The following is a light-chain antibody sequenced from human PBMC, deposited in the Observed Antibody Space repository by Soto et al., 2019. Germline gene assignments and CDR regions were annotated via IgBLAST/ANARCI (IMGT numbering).Light chain of an antibody. CDR3: QHYHSYPLT. J-gene: IGKJ4*01. Sequence: DIQMTQSPSTLPASVGDRVTITCRASQSISSWLAWFQQKPGKAPKLLMYEASTLDGGVPSRFSGSGYGTDFTLTISSLQPDDLATYYCQHYHSYPLTFGGGTNVDIK. V-gene: IGKV1-5*03. CDR2: EAS. CDR1: QSISSW.